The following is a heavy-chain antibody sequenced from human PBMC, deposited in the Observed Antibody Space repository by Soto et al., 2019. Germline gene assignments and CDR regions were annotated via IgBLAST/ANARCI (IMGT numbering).Heavy chain of an antibody. J-gene: IGHJ4*02. CDR2: INPNGGET. D-gene: IGHD3-9*01. CDR3: ATASLGLRYFDWLHNPLDY. V-gene: IGHV1-2*02. CDR1: GYTFTGYY. Sequence: ASVKVSCKASGYTFTGYYMHWVRQAPGQGLEWMGGINPNGGETNYAQKFQGRVTMTKDTSTDTAYMELSSLRSEDTAVYYCATASLGLRYFDWLHNPLDYWGQGTLVTVSS.